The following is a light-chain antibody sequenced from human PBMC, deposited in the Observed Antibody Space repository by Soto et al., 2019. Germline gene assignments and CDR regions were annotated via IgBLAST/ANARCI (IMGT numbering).Light chain of an antibody. CDR2: DAS. CDR1: QDISNY. V-gene: IGKV1-33*01. CDR3: QQYDNLSFT. J-gene: IGKJ3*01. Sequence: DIQMTQSPSSLSASVGDRVTITCQASQDISNYLNWYQQKPGKATKLLIYDASNLETGVPSRFSGSGSGTDFTFTISSLQPEDIATYYCQQYDNLSFTFGPGTKVDIK.